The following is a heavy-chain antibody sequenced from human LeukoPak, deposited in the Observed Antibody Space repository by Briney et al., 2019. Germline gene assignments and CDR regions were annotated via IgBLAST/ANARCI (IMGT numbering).Heavy chain of an antibody. V-gene: IGHV3-7*05. CDR3: AKDSFYYDSSGYYPFDY. J-gene: IGHJ4*02. CDR1: GFTFSSYW. D-gene: IGHD3-22*01. Sequence: GGSLRLSCAASGFTFSSYWMSWVRQAPGKGLEWVANIKQDGSDKYYVDSVKGRFTISRDNAKNSLYLQMNSLRAEDTAVYYCAKDSFYYDSSGYYPFDYWGQGTLVTVSS. CDR2: IKQDGSDK.